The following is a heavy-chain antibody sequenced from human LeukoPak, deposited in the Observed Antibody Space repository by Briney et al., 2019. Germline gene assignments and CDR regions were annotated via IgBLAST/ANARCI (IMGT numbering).Heavy chain of an antibody. Sequence: SETLSLTCTVSGGSISSYYWSWIRQPPGKGLEWIGYIYYSGSTNYNPSLKSRVTISVDTSKNQFSLKLSSVTAADTAVYYCARVGTYGSGSYLSWLDYWGQGTLVTVSS. CDR1: GGSISSYY. J-gene: IGHJ4*02. CDR3: ARVGTYGSGSYLSWLDY. D-gene: IGHD3-10*01. V-gene: IGHV4-59*01. CDR2: IYYSGST.